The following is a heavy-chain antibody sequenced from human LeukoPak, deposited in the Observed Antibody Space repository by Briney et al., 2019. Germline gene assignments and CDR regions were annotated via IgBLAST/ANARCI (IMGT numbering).Heavy chain of an antibody. V-gene: IGHV4-4*02. CDR3: SRESGPYSPFGH. Sequence: SGTLSLTCGVSGGSITTTNYWRWVRQSPGRGLEWIGEISLSGYTGFNPSPRGRVTMSLDESKNHLSLTLTSVTAADTAIYYCSRESGPYSPFGHWGQGILVTVTT. D-gene: IGHD1-26*01. J-gene: IGHJ4*02. CDR1: GGSITTTNY. CDR2: ISLSGYT.